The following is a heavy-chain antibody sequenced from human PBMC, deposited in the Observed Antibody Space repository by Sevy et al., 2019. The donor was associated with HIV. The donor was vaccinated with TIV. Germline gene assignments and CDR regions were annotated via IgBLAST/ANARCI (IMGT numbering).Heavy chain of an antibody. CDR3: ARDMDNFYGMDV. D-gene: IGHD3-10*01. Sequence: SETLSLTCTVSGISISTHSWSWIRQPPGKGLEYIGYIYYNGNANYNPSFQSRVTISGDTSMNQLSLKLTSVTAADTAVYYCARDMDNFYGMDVWGQGTTVTVSS. CDR2: IYYNGNA. V-gene: IGHV4-59*11. J-gene: IGHJ6*02. CDR1: GISISTHS.